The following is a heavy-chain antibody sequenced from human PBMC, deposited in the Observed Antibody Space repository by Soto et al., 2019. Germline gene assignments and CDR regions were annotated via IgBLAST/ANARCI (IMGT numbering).Heavy chain of an antibody. D-gene: IGHD6-13*01. CDR2: ISGSGGST. V-gene: IGHV3-23*01. Sequence: EVQLLESGGGLVQPGGSLRLSCAASGFTFSSYAMSWVRQAPGKGLGWVSAISGSGGSTYYADSVKGRFTISRDNSKNTLYLPMNALRAENTAVHYCAYSSTPFHYWGPGALVTVSS. J-gene: IGHJ4*02. CDR3: AYSSTPFHY. CDR1: GFTFSSYA.